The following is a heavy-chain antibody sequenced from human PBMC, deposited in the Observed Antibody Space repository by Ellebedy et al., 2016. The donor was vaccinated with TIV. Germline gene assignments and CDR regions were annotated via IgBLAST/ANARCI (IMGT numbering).Heavy chain of an antibody. V-gene: IGHV1-18*04. CDR3: ARVRWATVARGVPFHYGMDV. CDR1: GYTFTNNG. D-gene: IGHD3-10*01. Sequence: ASVKVSCKASGYTFTNNGISWVRQAPGQGLEWMGWISVHNGNTNYALNFRGRVTMTTDTSTDTAYMELRSLRPDDTAVYYCARVRWATVARGVPFHYGMDVWGQGTTVTVTS. CDR2: ISVHNGNT. J-gene: IGHJ6*02.